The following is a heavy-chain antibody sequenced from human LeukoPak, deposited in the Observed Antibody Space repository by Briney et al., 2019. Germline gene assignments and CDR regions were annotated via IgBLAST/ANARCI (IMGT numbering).Heavy chain of an antibody. J-gene: IGHJ4*02. V-gene: IGHV1-24*01. CDR3: AREGYYDSSGYFFDY. D-gene: IGHD3-22*01. CDR1: GYTLTELS. CDR2: FDPEDGET. Sequence: ASVKVSCKVSGYTLTELSMHWVRQAPGKGLEWMGGFDPEDGETIYAQKFQGRVTITADESTSTAYMELSSLRSEDTAVYYCAREGYYDSSGYFFDYWGQGTLVTVSS.